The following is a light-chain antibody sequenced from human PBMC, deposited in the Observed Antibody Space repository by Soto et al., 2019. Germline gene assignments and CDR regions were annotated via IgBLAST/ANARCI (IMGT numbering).Light chain of an antibody. CDR1: SSNIRNNY. J-gene: IGLJ1*01. CDR3: GTWDSSLSAYV. V-gene: IGLV1-51*01. CDR2: DNN. Sequence: QSVLTQPPSVSAAPGQKVTISCSGSSSNIRNNYVSWYQQLPGTAPKLLIYDNNKRPSGIPDRFSGSKSGTSATLGITGLQTGDEADYYCGTWDSSLSAYVFGTGTNSPS.